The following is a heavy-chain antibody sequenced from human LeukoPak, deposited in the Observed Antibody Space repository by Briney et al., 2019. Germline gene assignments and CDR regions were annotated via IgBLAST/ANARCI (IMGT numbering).Heavy chain of an antibody. Sequence: SDTLSLTCTVSGGALSTYYWSWIRQPPGKGLEWIGYIYYDGSTSYNSSLKDRVTISLDTSKNQFSLQLSSVTAADTAVYYCARRRNTGLSCYMDVWGKGTTVTVSS. CDR1: GGALSTYY. V-gene: IGHV4-59*08. CDR2: IYYDGST. J-gene: IGHJ6*03. D-gene: IGHD1-14*01. CDR3: ARRRNTGLSCYMDV.